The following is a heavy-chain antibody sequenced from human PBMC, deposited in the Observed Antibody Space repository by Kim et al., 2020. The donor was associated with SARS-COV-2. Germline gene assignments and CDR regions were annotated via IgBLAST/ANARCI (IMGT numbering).Heavy chain of an antibody. Sequence: SETLSLTCTVSGGSISSSDYYWGWIRQSPGKGLEWIGTIFYSGSTYYNPSLKSRVTISVDTSKNQFSLRLSSVAAADTAVFYCARWVQDSHHYYYMDVWG. D-gene: IGHD5-18*01. CDR1: GGSISSSDYY. V-gene: IGHV4-39*01. CDR2: IFYSGST. CDR3: ARWVQDSHHYYYMDV. J-gene: IGHJ6*03.